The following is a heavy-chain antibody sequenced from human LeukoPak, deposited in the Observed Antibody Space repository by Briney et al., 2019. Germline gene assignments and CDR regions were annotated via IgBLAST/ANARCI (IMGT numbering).Heavy chain of an antibody. CDR1: GFTFSSYA. Sequence: GGSLRLSCEASGFTFSSYAMSWVRQAPGKGLEWVSAISGSGGSTYYADSVKGRFTISRDNSKNTLYLQMSSLRAEDTAVYYCAKDRYDYVWGSYRYYFDYWGQGTLVTVSS. J-gene: IGHJ4*02. D-gene: IGHD3-16*02. CDR2: ISGSGGST. V-gene: IGHV3-23*01. CDR3: AKDRYDYVWGSYRYYFDY.